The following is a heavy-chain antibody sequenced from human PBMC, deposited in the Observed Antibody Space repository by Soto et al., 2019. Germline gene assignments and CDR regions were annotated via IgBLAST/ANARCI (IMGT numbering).Heavy chain of an antibody. J-gene: IGHJ4*02. CDR3: ARDPMAYCGGDCYSGAYFDY. CDR1: GFTFSSYA. V-gene: IGHV3-30-3*01. D-gene: IGHD2-21*02. Sequence: QVQLVESGGGVVQPGTSLRLSCAASGFTFSSYAMHWVRQAPGKGLEWVAVISYDGSNKYYADSVKGRFTISRDKSKNALDLQMNSLRAEDTAVYYCARDPMAYCGGDCYSGAYFDYWGQGTLVTVSS. CDR2: ISYDGSNK.